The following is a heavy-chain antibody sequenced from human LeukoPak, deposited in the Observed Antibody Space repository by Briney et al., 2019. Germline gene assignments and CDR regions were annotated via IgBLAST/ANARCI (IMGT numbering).Heavy chain of an antibody. V-gene: IGHV1-69*13. CDR2: IIPIFGTA. D-gene: IGHD2-2*01. CDR1: GYTFTSYG. Sequence: RASVKVSCKASGYTFTSYGISWVRQAPGQGLEWMGGIIPIFGTANYAQKFQGRVTITADESTSTAYMELSSLRSEDTAVYYCARGGHCSSTSCYFRFDPWGQGTLVTVSS. J-gene: IGHJ5*02. CDR3: ARGGHCSSTSCYFRFDP.